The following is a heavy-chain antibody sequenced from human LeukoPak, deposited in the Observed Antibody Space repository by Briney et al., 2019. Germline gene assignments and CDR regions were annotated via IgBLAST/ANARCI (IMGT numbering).Heavy chain of an antibody. CDR3: ARDSKRGELDY. V-gene: IGHV4-59*12. D-gene: IGHD3-10*01. Sequence: SSETLSLTCTVSGGSISNYYRNWIRQPPGKGLEWIGYIYYSGSTNYNPSLKSRVTISVDMSKNQFSLKLSSVTAADTAVYYCARDSKRGELDYWGQGTLVTVSS. J-gene: IGHJ4*02. CDR1: GGSISNYY. CDR2: IYYSGST.